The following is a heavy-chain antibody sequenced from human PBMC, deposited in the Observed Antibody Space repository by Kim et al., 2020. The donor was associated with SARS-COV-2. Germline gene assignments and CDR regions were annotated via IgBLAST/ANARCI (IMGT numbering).Heavy chain of an antibody. V-gene: IGHV3-7*01. J-gene: IGHJ4*02. D-gene: IGHD2-2*01. CDR1: GFTFSSYW. CDR2: IKQDGSEK. CDR3: ARVRWDIVVVPAALYFDY. Sequence: GGSLRLSCAASGFTFSSYWMSWVRQAPGKGLEWVANIKQDGSEKYYVDSVKGRFTISRDNAKNSLYLQMNSLRAEDTAVYYCARVRWDIVVVPAALYFDYWGQGTLVTVSS.